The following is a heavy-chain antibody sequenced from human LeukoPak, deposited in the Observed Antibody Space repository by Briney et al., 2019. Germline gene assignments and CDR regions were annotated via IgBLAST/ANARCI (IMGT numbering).Heavy chain of an antibody. CDR1: GGSISSGDYY. Sequence: SETLSLTSTVSGGSISSGDYYWSWIRQPPGKGLEWIGYIYYSGSTYYNPSLKSRVTISVDTSKNQFSLKLSSVTAADTAVYYCARGITMVRGVTQIYYYGMDVWGKGTTVTVSS. CDR2: IYYSGST. CDR3: ARGITMVRGVTQIYYYGMDV. V-gene: IGHV4-30-4*01. J-gene: IGHJ6*04. D-gene: IGHD3-10*01.